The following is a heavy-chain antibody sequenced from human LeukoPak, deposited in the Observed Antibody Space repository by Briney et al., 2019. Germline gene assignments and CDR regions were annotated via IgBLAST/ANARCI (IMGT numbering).Heavy chain of an antibody. Sequence: TSETLSLTCTVSGGSFSSYYWSWIRQPPGKGLEWTGSIYYSGSTYYKSSLKSRVTISVDTSKNQFSLKLSSVTAADTAVYYCARHGATSDYYLDYWGQGILVTVSS. J-gene: IGHJ4*02. D-gene: IGHD3-22*01. V-gene: IGHV4-39*01. CDR3: ARHGATSDYYLDY. CDR1: GGSFSSYY. CDR2: IYYSGST.